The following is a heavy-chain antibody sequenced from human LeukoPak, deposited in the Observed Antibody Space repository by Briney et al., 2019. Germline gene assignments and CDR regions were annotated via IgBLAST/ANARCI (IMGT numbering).Heavy chain of an antibody. CDR2: IIPIFGTA. CDR3: ARDAATPTLNWFDP. D-gene: IGHD6-25*01. CDR1: GGTFSSYA. J-gene: IGHJ5*02. V-gene: IGHV1-69*05. Sequence: SVKVSCKXSGGTFSSYAISWVRQAPGQGLEWMGRIIPIFGTANYAQKFQGRVTITTDESTSTAYMELSSLRSEDTAVYYCARDAATPTLNWFDPWGQGTLVTVSS.